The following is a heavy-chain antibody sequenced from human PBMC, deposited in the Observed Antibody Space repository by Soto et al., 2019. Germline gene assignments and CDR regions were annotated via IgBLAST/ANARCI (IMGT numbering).Heavy chain of an antibody. Sequence: KISCKASGFTFTSSAVQWVRQARGQRLEWIGWIVVGSGNTNYAQKFQERVTITRDMSTSTAYMELSSLRSEDTAVYYCAAAVESSSWYDYWGQGTLVTVSS. J-gene: IGHJ4*02. D-gene: IGHD6-13*01. V-gene: IGHV1-58*01. CDR3: AAAVESSSWYDY. CDR1: GFTFTSSA. CDR2: IVVGSGNT.